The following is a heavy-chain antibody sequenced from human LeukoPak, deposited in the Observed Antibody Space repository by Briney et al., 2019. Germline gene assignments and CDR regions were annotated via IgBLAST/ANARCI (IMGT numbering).Heavy chain of an antibody. D-gene: IGHD3-9*01. J-gene: IGHJ4*02. Sequence: GGSLRLSCVASGFTFSSYAMSWVRQSPGKGLEWVSGISGGSGNTEYADSVKGRFTISRDNSKSTLYLQMNSLRAEDTAVYYCAKFYDILTGYFDYWVQGTLVTVSS. V-gene: IGHV3-23*01. CDR3: AKFYDILTGYFDY. CDR2: ISGGSGNT. CDR1: GFTFSSYA.